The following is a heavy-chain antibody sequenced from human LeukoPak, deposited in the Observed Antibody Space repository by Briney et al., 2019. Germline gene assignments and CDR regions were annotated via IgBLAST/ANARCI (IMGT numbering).Heavy chain of an antibody. V-gene: IGHV1-2*02. J-gene: IGHJ6*03. CDR1: GGTFSSYA. CDR3: ARDLQDRYYYYMDV. Sequence: RASVKVSCRASGGTFSSYAISWVRQAPGQGLEWMGWINPNSGGTNYAQKFQGRVTMTRDTSISTAYMELSRLRSDDTAVYYCARDLQDRYYYYMDVWGKGTTVTISS. CDR2: INPNSGGT.